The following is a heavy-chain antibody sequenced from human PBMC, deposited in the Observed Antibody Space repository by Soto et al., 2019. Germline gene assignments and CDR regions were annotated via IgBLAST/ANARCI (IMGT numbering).Heavy chain of an antibody. CDR3: ARDLSFKVARPDGAYYYGMDV. J-gene: IGHJ6*02. CDR2: IYYSGST. V-gene: IGHV4-61*01. Sequence: PSETLSLTCTVSGGSVSSGSYYWSWIRQPPGKGLEWIGYIYYSGSTNYNPSLKSRVTISVDTSKNQFSLKLSSVTAADTAVYYCARDLSFKVARPDGAYYYGMDVWGQGTTVTVSS. CDR1: GGSVSSGSYY. D-gene: IGHD6-6*01.